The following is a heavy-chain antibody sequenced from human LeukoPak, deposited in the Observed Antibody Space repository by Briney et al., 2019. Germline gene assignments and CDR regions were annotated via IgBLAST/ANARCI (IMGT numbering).Heavy chain of an antibody. D-gene: IGHD2-8*02. CDR3: ARGLPGGLDI. Sequence: PGGSLRLSCAASGFTFSSYDMHWVRQVTGKGLEWVSSIHTAGDTHYSGSVKARFTISRENAKNSLYLQMNSLRAGDTAVYYCARGLPGGLDIWGQGTMVTVSP. J-gene: IGHJ3*02. CDR2: IHTAGDT. V-gene: IGHV3-13*01. CDR1: GFTFSSYD.